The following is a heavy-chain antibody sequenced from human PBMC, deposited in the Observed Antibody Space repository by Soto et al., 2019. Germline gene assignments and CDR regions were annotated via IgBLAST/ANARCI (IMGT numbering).Heavy chain of an antibody. D-gene: IGHD2-2*01. J-gene: IGHJ5*02. Sequence: QVQLVQSGAEVKMPGSSVKVSCKASGGTFSSYAISWVRQAPGQGLEWMGGIIPIFGTANYAQKFQGRVTITADESTSTAYMELSSLRSVDTAVYYCARQAITNYCSSTSCYEGWFDPWGQGTLVTVSS. V-gene: IGHV1-69*01. CDR1: GGTFSSYA. CDR3: ARQAITNYCSSTSCYEGWFDP. CDR2: IIPIFGTA.